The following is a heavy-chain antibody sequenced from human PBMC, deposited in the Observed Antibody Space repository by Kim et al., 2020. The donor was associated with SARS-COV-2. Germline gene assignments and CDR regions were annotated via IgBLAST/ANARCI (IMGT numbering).Heavy chain of an antibody. CDR1: GGSFSGYY. V-gene: IGHV4-34*01. J-gene: IGHJ2*01. CDR2: INHSGST. Sequence: SETLSLTCAVYGGSFSGYYWSWIRQPPGKGLEWIGEINHSGSTNYNPSLKSRVTISVDTSKNQFSLKLSSVTAADTAVYYCAREVRKLAARRGLAWYFDLWGRGTLVTVSS. D-gene: IGHD6-6*01. CDR3: AREVRKLAARRGLAWYFDL.